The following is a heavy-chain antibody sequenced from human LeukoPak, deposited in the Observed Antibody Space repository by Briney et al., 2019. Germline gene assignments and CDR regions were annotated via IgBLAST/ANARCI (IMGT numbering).Heavy chain of an antibody. D-gene: IGHD3-16*01. V-gene: IGHV3-64*01. CDR2: ISYNGDET. Sequence: GGSLRLSCAGSGFTFSNYYMHWVRQAPGKGLEYVSAISYNGDETHYGNSVKGRFTISRDNSKNTLYLQMGSLRPEDTAVYYCARDPSVGGFSGSELDFWGQGTLVTVSS. CDR3: ARDPSVGGFSGSELDF. CDR1: GFTFSNYY. J-gene: IGHJ4*02.